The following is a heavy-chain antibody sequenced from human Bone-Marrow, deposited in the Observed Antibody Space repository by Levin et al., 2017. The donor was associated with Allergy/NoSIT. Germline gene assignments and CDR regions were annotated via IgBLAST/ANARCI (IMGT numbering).Heavy chain of an antibody. CDR2: ISYDGDFT. CDR1: GFSFRSYG. D-gene: IGHD3-9*01. V-gene: IGHV3-30*18. J-gene: IGHJ5*02. CDR3: AKSPTLTGYYEWFDP. Sequence: PGGSLRLSCAASGFSFRSYGMHWVRQAPGKGLEWVGLISYDGDFTFYGDSVKGRFTISRDNSNNTLFLQMDSLSVEDTAIYYCAKSPTLTGYYEWFDPWGQGTLVTVSS.